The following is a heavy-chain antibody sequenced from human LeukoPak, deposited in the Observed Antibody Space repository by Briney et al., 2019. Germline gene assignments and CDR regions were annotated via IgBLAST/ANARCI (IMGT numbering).Heavy chain of an antibody. D-gene: IGHD3-22*01. CDR1: GGSFSGYY. Sequence: SETLSLTCAVYGGSFSGYYWSWIRQPPGKGLEWIGEINHSGNTNSNPSLKSRVTMSVDTSKNQFSLKLSSVTAADTAVYYCARDRYYYDSSGYYYIDYWGQGTLVTVSS. J-gene: IGHJ4*02. V-gene: IGHV4-34*01. CDR3: ARDRYYYDSSGYYYIDY. CDR2: INHSGNT.